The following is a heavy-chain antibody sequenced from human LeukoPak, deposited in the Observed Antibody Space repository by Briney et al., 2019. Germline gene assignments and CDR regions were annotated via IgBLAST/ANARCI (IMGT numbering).Heavy chain of an antibody. CDR2: ISGSGGST. CDR1: GFTFSGSA. CDR3: AKKSPYGDRDY. Sequence: QPGGSLRLSCAASGFTFSGSAMSWVRQAPGKGLEWVSAISGSGGSTYYADSVKGRFTISRDNSKSTLYLQMNSLRAEDTAIYYCAKKSPYGDRDYWGQGTLVTVSS. V-gene: IGHV3-23*01. D-gene: IGHD4-17*01. J-gene: IGHJ4*02.